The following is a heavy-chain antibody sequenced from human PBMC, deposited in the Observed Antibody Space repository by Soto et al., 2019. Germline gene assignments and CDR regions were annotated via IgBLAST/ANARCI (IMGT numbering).Heavy chain of an antibody. CDR2: ISGSDGKT. V-gene: IGHV3-23*01. Sequence: DVQLWESGGGLVQPGGSLRLSCAASGFSFGSYALSWVRQAPGKGLEWVSTISGSDGKTFYADSVKGRFSISRDTSQSTLYLQMNSLSADDTAMYYCARWSYLDYRGQGTRVTVSS. CDR1: GFSFGSYA. D-gene: IGHD3-3*01. CDR3: ARWSYLDY. J-gene: IGHJ4*02.